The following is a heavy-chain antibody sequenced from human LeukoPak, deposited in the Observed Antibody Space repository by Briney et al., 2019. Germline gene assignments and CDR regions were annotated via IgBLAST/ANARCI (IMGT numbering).Heavy chain of an antibody. D-gene: IGHD2-15*01. CDR3: AAPYCASLCYDY. CDR1: GGSISSSSYY. Sequence: SETLSLTCTVSGGSISSSSYYWGWVRQPPGKGLERIGSINYSGTTYYNPSLKSRVTISVDTSNNQFSLKLNSVTAADTAVYYCAAPYCASLCYDYWGQGTLVTVSS. J-gene: IGHJ4*02. CDR2: INYSGTT. V-gene: IGHV4-39*01.